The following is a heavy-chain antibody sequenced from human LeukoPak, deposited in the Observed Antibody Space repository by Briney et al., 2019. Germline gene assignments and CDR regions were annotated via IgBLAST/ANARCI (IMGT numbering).Heavy chain of an antibody. CDR3: ARLSTVTTSFDY. J-gene: IGHJ4*02. Sequence: SETLSLTCAVYGGSFSGYYWSWIRQPAGKGLEWIGRIYTSGTTHYNPSLKSRVTMSVDTSKNQFSLKLSSVTAADTAVYYCARLSTVTTSFDYWGQGTLVTVSS. CDR2: IYTSGTT. D-gene: IGHD4-17*01. CDR1: GGSFSGYY. V-gene: IGHV4-59*10.